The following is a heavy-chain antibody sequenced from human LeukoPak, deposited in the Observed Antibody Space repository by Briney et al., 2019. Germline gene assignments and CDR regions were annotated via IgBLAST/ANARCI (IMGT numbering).Heavy chain of an antibody. CDR1: GYTFTNYD. J-gene: IGHJ5*02. Sequence: ASVKVSCKASGYTFTNYDINWVRQATGQGLEWMGWMNPNSGNTGYAQKFQGRVTITRNTSISTAYMELSSLRSEDTAVYYCARGRGGSSRQENRRSRNWFDPWGQGTLVTVSS. CDR3: ARGRGGSSRQENRRSRNWFDP. CDR2: MNPNSGNT. D-gene: IGHD6-6*01. V-gene: IGHV1-8*03.